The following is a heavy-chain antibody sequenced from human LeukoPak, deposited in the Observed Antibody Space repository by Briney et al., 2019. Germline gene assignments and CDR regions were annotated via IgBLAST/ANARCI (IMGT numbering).Heavy chain of an antibody. CDR1: GFIVTNNY. CDR3: ASRARSGYYYGMDV. J-gene: IGHJ6*02. V-gene: IGHV3-66*02. Sequence: PGGSLRLSGAVSGFIVTNNYMTWVRQAPGKGLECVSFISSDGRTYYADSVKGRFTISRDNSRNTLYLQMNSLRTEDTAEYYCASRARSGYYYGMDVWGQGTTVTVSS. CDR2: ISSDGRT. D-gene: IGHD3-3*01.